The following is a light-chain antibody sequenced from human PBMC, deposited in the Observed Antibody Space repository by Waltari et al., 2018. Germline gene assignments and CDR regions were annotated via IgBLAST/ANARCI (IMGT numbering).Light chain of an antibody. V-gene: IGKV1-9*01. Sequence: DIQLTQSPSFLSGSVGDRVTITCRASQDMSSYLAWHQQKPGKAPKLLIYDASTLQSGVPSRFSGGGSGTEFTLTISSLQPEEFATYYCQQFSTYPLTFGGGTKVDIK. J-gene: IGKJ4*01. CDR2: DAS. CDR3: QQFSTYPLT. CDR1: QDMSSY.